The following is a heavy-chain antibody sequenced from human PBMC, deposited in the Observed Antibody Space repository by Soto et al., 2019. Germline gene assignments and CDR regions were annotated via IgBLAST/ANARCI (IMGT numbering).Heavy chain of an antibody. CDR3: AHAYGGRSLY. Sequence: QITLKESGPTLVKPTQTLTLTCTFSGFSLPTDRVGVGWIRQPPGEALEWLAVIYWDDTKTYRPYLENRLTTTKDSSKNQVALTMTNMDSVDTATYYCAHAYGGRSLYWGQGTLVTVSS. D-gene: IGHD4-17*01. V-gene: IGHV2-5*02. CDR1: GFSLPTDRVG. CDR2: IYWDDTK. J-gene: IGHJ4*02.